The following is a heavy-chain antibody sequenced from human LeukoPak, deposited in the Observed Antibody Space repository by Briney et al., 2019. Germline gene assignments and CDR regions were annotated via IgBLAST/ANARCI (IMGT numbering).Heavy chain of an antibody. V-gene: IGHV1-8*01. CDR3: ARGTFWNPLRLRLDVGDY. CDR2: MNPNSGNT. D-gene: IGHD3-3*01. J-gene: IGHJ4*02. CDR1: GYTFTSYD. Sequence: GASVKVSCKASGYTFTSYDINWVRQATGQGLEWMGWMNPNSGNTGYAQKFQGRVTMTRDTSISTAYMELSSLRSEDTAVYYCARGTFWNPLRLRLDVGDYWGQGTLVTVSS.